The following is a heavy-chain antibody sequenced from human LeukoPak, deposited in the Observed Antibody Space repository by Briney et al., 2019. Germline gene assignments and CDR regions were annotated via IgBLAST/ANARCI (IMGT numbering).Heavy chain of an antibody. Sequence: GGSLRLSCEASGFIFNNYWMSWVRQAPGKGLEWVANIKQDGSEKYYVDSVKGRFTISRDNAKNSLYLQMNSLRAEDTAVYYCARAPHGSSGWYGQVSFDYWGQGTLVTVSS. D-gene: IGHD6-19*01. CDR1: GFIFNNYW. CDR2: IKQDGSEK. J-gene: IGHJ4*02. CDR3: ARAPHGSSGWYGQVSFDY. V-gene: IGHV3-7*01.